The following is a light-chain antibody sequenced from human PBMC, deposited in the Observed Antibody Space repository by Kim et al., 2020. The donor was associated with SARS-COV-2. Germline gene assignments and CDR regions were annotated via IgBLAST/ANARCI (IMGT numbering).Light chain of an antibody. CDR3: QSADGSGTYV. J-gene: IGLJ1*01. CDR1: ALPEKQ. Sequence: SYELTQPPSVSVSPGQTARITCSGDALPEKQTYWYQQKSGQAPLLLIYKDSERPSGIPGRFSGSSSGTTVTLTISGVRAEDDADYYCQSADGSGTYVFGTGTKVTVL. CDR2: KDS. V-gene: IGLV3-25*03.